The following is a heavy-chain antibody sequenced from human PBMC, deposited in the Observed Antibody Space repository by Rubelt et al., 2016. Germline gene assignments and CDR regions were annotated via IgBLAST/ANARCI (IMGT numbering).Heavy chain of an antibody. J-gene: IGHJ4*02. V-gene: IGHV3-23*04. CDR1: GFTFSNYA. CDR3: ARQIDGLFVDY. D-gene: IGHD3-16*01. CDR2: ISGSGGST. Sequence: ELQLVESGGGLVQPGGSLRLSCAASGFTFSNYAMSWVRQAPGKGLEWVSSISGSGGSTYYADSVKGRFTISRDNSKDTLYLQMNSLRAEDTAVYYCARQIDGLFVDYWGQGTLVTVSS.